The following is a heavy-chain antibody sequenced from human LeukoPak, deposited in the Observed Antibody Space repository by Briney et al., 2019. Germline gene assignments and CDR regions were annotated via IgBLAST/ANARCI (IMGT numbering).Heavy chain of an antibody. CDR2: IRGRGDST. J-gene: IGHJ4*02. D-gene: IGHD3-22*01. Sequence: GGSLRLSCAASGFTFSNYAMSWVRQAPGKGLEWVSTIRGRGDSTYYADSVMGRFAISRDNSKNTLYLQLNYLRAEDTAVNYCAKEDYDSSGGFDSWGQGTLVTVSS. CDR1: GFTFSNYA. CDR3: AKEDYDSSGGFDS. V-gene: IGHV3-23*01.